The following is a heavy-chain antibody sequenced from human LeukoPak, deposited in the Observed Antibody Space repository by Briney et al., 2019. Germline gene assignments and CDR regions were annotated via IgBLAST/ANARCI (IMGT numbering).Heavy chain of an antibody. Sequence: PSETLSLTCTVPGDSIGSHYWSWIRQPPGKGLEWIGYIFYVGSTNYNPSLKSRVTISVDTSKNQLSLKLNSVTAADTAVYYCARDYYDSRGEAFDIWGQGTMVTVSS. CDR1: GDSIGSHY. V-gene: IGHV4-59*11. J-gene: IGHJ3*02. D-gene: IGHD3-22*01. CDR3: ARDYYDSRGEAFDI. CDR2: IFYVGST.